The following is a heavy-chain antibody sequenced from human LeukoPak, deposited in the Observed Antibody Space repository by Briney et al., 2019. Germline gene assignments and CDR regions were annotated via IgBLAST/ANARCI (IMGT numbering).Heavy chain of an antibody. CDR2: IYSGGST. V-gene: IGHV3-66*01. D-gene: IGHD2-15*01. CDR1: GITVSSRY. J-gene: IGHJ4*02. CDR3: ARCSYSGGSCPDY. Sequence: GGSLRLSCAASGITVSSRYMSWVRQAPGKGLEWVSVIYSGGSTYYADSVKDRFTISRDNAKNTLYLQMNSLRAEDTAVYYCARCSYSGGSCPDYWGQGTLVTVSS.